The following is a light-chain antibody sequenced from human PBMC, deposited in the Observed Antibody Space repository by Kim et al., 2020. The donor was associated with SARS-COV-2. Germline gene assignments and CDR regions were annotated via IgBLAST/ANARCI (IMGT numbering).Light chain of an antibody. J-gene: IGLJ3*02. CDR1: SSDVGGYDF. CDR3: CSFAGSITWV. CDR2: EVT. Sequence: GQSITISCTGASSDVGGYDFVSWYQQHPGKAPKILIYEVTKRPSGVSHRFSGSKSGNTASLTISGLQTEDEADYYCCSFAGSITWVFGGGTQLTVL. V-gene: IGLV2-23*02.